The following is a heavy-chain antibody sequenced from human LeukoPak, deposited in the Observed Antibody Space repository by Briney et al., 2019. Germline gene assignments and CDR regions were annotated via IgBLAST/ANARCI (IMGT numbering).Heavy chain of an antibody. J-gene: IGHJ4*02. Sequence: GSLRLSCAASGFTFSDYHMNWIRQPPGKGLEWIGEIYHSGSINYNPSLKSRVTISVDKSKNQFSLKLSSVTAADTAVYYCANKRNTAPYYFDYWGQGTLVTVSS. CDR3: ANKRNTAPYYFDY. CDR2: IYHSGSI. V-gene: IGHV4-34*08. CDR1: GFTFSDYH. D-gene: IGHD5-18*01.